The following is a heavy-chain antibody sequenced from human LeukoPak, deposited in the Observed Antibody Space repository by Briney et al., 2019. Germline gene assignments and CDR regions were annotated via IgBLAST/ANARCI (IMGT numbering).Heavy chain of an antibody. CDR3: ARDPDTTYYFDY. CDR2: INSDGSST. Sequence: PGGALRLSCAASGFTFSSYWMHWVRQAPGKGLVWVSRINSDGSSTSYADSVKGRFTISRDNAKNTLYLQMNSLRAEDTAVYYCARDPDTTYYFDYWGQGTLVTVSS. CDR1: GFTFSSYW. V-gene: IGHV3-74*01. J-gene: IGHJ4*02. D-gene: IGHD4-17*01.